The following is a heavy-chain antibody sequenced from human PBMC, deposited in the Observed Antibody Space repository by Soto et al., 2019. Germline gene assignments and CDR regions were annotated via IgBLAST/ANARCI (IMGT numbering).Heavy chain of an antibody. D-gene: IGHD3-10*01. V-gene: IGHV1-18*01. CDR2: ISVYKGNT. CDR1: GYNFINYG. Sequence: GASVKVSCKASGYNFINYGISWVRQAPGQGLEWMGWISVYKGNTNYAQKLQGRVSMTTDTSTSTAYMELRSLRSDDTAVYYCERDLDGSGPYCTDYWGLGTLVTVSS. J-gene: IGHJ4*02. CDR3: ERDLDGSGPYCTDY.